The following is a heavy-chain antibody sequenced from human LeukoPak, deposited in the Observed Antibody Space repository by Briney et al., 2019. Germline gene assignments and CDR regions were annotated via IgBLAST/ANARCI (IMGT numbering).Heavy chain of an antibody. CDR2: IKQDGSEK. D-gene: IGHD3-22*01. Sequence: PGGSLRLSCAASGFTFSSYEMNWVRQAPGKGLEWVANIKQDGSEKYYVDSVKGRFTISRDNAKNSLYLQMNSLRAEDTAVYYCARDGRGSGYYSLDYWGQGTLVTVSS. CDR1: GFTFSSYE. J-gene: IGHJ4*02. CDR3: ARDGRGSGYYSLDY. V-gene: IGHV3-7*01.